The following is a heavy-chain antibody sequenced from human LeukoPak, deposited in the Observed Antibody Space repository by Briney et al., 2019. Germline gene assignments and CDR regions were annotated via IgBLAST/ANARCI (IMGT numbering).Heavy chain of an antibody. V-gene: IGHV1-46*01. Sequence: ASVKVSCKASGYTFTSYNIHWVRQAPGQGLEWVGRIDPRGGSIHYAQKFQGRVTFSRNTSITTAYMELSSLRSEDTAVYYCARAIRADRRGSWFDPWGQGTLVTVSS. CDR2: IDPRGGSI. CDR1: GYTFTSYN. CDR3: ARAIRADRRGSWFDP. D-gene: IGHD6-6*01. J-gene: IGHJ5*02.